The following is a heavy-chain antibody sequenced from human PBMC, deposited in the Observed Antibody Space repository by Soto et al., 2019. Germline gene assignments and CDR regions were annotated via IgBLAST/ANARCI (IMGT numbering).Heavy chain of an antibody. Sequence: ASVKVSCKASGYSFTAYFMHWVRQAPGQGLEWMGRINPHSGGTHFAQKFQGRVTMTTDTSISTAYMELSTLRSDDTAVYYCARDGDKWNYVPVDYWGQGTVVTVSS. V-gene: IGHV1-2*06. D-gene: IGHD1-7*01. J-gene: IGHJ4*02. CDR3: ARDGDKWNYVPVDY. CDR1: GYSFTAYF. CDR2: INPHSGGT.